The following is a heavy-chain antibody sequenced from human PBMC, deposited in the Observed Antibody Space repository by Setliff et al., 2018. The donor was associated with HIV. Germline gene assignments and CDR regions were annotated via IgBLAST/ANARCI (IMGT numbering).Heavy chain of an antibody. Sequence: SETLSLTCVFSGYSISSGYYWGWIRQPPGTGLEWIGSFYHSTTYYNPSLKSRVTISVETSKNQFSLKLISVTAADTAVYYCARYGGNSFWFDPWGQGTLVTVSS. V-gene: IGHV4-38-2*01. CDR2: FYHSTT. CDR1: GYSISSGYY. J-gene: IGHJ5*02. D-gene: IGHD2-21*01. CDR3: ARYGGNSFWFDP.